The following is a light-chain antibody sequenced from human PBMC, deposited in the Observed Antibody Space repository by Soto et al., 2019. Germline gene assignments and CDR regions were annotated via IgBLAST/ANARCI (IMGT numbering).Light chain of an antibody. Sequence: QSALTQPASVSGSPGQSITISCTGTSSDIGGYNYVSWYQQHPVKAPKLMIYDVTNRPSGVSDRFSGSKSGNTASLTISGPQAEDEADFYCSSYTSSSTPFVFGTGTKLTVL. CDR2: DVT. J-gene: IGLJ1*01. CDR3: SSYTSSSTPFV. V-gene: IGLV2-14*01. CDR1: SSDIGGYNY.